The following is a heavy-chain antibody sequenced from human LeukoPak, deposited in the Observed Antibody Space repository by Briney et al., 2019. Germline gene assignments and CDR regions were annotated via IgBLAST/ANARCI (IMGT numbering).Heavy chain of an antibody. CDR3: AKDSVVVPAGWFDP. CDR2: ISGSGGST. CDR1: GFTFSSYA. Sequence: GGSLRLSCGASGFTFSSYAMSWVRQAPGKGLEWVSAISGSGGSTYYADSVKGRFTISRDNSKNTLYLQMNSLRAEDTAVYYCAKDSVVVPAGWFDPWGQGTLVTVSS. V-gene: IGHV3-23*01. D-gene: IGHD2-2*01. J-gene: IGHJ5*02.